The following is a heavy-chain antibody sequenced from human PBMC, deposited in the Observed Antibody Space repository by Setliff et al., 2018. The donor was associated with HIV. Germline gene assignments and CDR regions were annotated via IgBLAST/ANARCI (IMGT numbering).Heavy chain of an antibody. V-gene: IGHV4-28*05. J-gene: IGHJ3*02. CDR1: GYSISTNEW. CDR2: ISNSGKI. D-gene: IGHD4-4*01. CDR3: ARTVPHSAAQDAFDI. Sequence: SETLSLTCAVSGYSISTNEWWGWIRQPPGKGLAWIGYISNSGKIYYDPSLNSRVTLSADTSKNQLSLKLTSVTAEATGVYYCARTVPHSAAQDAFDIWGQGTVVTVSS.